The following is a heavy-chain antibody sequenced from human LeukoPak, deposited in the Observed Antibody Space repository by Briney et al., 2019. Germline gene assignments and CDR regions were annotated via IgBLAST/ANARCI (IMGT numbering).Heavy chain of an antibody. J-gene: IGHJ5*02. CDR3: ARELLGVFDP. CDR2: IYYSGST. Sequence: SETLSLTCAVYGGSFNGYYWSWIRQPPGKGLEWIGSIYYSGSTYYNPSLKNRVTISVDTSKNQFSLKLSSVTAADTAVYYCARELLGVFDPWGQGTLVTVSS. CDR1: GGSFNGYY. D-gene: IGHD2-15*01. V-gene: IGHV4-34*01.